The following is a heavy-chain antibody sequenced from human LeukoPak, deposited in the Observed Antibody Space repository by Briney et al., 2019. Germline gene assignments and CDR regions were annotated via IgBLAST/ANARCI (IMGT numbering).Heavy chain of an antibody. D-gene: IGHD3-10*01. CDR2: ISGSGGST. V-gene: IGHV3-23*01. Sequence: GGSLRLSCAASGFTFNNAWMSWVRQAPGKGLEWVSAISGSGGSTYYANSVKGRFTISRDNSKNTLYLQMNSLGAEDTAVYYCAKGEGYYGSGSYFDYWGQGTLVTVSS. J-gene: IGHJ4*02. CDR1: GFTFNNAW. CDR3: AKGEGYYGSGSYFDY.